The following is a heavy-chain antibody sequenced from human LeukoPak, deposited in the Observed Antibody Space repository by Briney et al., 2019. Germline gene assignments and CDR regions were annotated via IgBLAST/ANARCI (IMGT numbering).Heavy chain of an antibody. CDR2: IYHSGST. D-gene: IGHD2-15*01. CDR3: ARADIVVVVAAAFDI. CDR1: GYSISSGYY. J-gene: IGHJ3*02. V-gene: IGHV4-38-2*02. Sequence: SETLSLTCTVSGYSISSGYYWGWIRQPPGKGLEWIGSIYHSGSTYYNPSLKSRVTISVDTSKNQFSLKLSSVTAADTAVYYCARADIVVVVAAAFDIWGQGTMVTVSS.